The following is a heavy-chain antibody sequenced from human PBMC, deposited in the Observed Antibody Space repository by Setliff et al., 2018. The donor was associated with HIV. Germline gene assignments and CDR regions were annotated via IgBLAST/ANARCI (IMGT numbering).Heavy chain of an antibody. V-gene: IGHV3-49*04. Sequence: GGSLRLSCTTSGFTFGVYAMTWVRQAPGKGLEWVGFIRHKAYGGTAEYDASVKGRFTISRDDSKSITYLQMNGLQTEDTAIYYCTRESGGKIDYWGQGTLVT. J-gene: IGHJ4*02. D-gene: IGHD2-15*01. CDR2: IRHKAYGGTA. CDR1: GFTFGVYA. CDR3: TRESGGKIDY.